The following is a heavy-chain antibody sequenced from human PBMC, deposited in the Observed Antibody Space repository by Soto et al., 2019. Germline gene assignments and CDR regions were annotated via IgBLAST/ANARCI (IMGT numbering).Heavy chain of an antibody. Sequence: QMQQQESGPGLVKPSENLSLTCAVSGDSINTNNWWSWVRQPPGRGLEWIGEIYHTGSTNYNPSLKSRVTISADRSKNQLSLRLNSVTAADTAVYFCARDTHWGLGDWGQGTLVIVSS. V-gene: IGHV4-4*02. CDR1: GDSINTNNW. D-gene: IGHD7-27*01. CDR2: IYHTGST. CDR3: ARDTHWGLGD. J-gene: IGHJ4*02.